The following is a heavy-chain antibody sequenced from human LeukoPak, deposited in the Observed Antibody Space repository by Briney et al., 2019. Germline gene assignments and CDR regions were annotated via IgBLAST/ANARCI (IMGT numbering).Heavy chain of an antibody. Sequence: GGSLRLSCAASGFSFISYGMHWVRQAPGKGLEWVGVISDDGRNKKYADSVKGRFTISRDNSKDTLYLQMNSLRDEDTAVYYCAKRPSDYGDYATYFDYWGQGTLVTVSS. CDR2: ISDDGRNK. CDR1: GFSFISYG. CDR3: AKRPSDYGDYATYFDY. J-gene: IGHJ4*02. V-gene: IGHV3-30*18. D-gene: IGHD4-17*01.